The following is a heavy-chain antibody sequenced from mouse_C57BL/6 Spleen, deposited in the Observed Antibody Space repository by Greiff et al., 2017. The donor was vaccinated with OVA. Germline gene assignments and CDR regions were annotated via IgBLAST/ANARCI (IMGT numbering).Heavy chain of an antibody. Sequence: VQLKQSGPGLVKPSQSLSLTCSVTGYSITSGYYWHWIRQFPGNKLEWMGYISYDGSNNYNPSLKNRISITRDTSKNQFFLKLNSVTTEDTATYYCARDRTTVVATSYWYFDVWGTGTTVTVSS. CDR2: ISYDGSN. D-gene: IGHD1-1*01. J-gene: IGHJ1*03. V-gene: IGHV3-6*01. CDR1: GYSITSGYY. CDR3: ARDRTTVVATSYWYFDV.